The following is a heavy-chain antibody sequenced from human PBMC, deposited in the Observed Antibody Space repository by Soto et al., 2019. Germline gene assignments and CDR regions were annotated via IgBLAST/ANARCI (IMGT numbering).Heavy chain of an antibody. CDR3: ARSTMVRGVSFYYYMDV. CDR1: GYTFTSYG. CDR2: ISAYNGNT. D-gene: IGHD3-10*01. Sequence: QVQLVQSGAEVKKPGASVKVSCKASGYTFTSYGISWVRQAPGQGLEWMGWISAYNGNTNYAQKLQGRVTMTTDTSTSTAYMELRSLRSDDTAVYYCARSTMVRGVSFYYYMDVWGKGTTVTGSS. V-gene: IGHV1-18*01. J-gene: IGHJ6*03.